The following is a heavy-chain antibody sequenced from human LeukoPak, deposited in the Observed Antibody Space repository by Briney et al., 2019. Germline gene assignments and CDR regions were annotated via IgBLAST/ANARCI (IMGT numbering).Heavy chain of an antibody. Sequence: GGSLRLSCAASGFTFSSYAMSWVRQAPGKGLEWVSSISCSATGTYYADSVKGRFTISRDNSKNTLYLQMDSLRAEDTAVYYCARRADSSSRAFDMWGQGTMVTVS. V-gene: IGHV3-23*01. D-gene: IGHD6-6*01. CDR2: ISCSATGT. CDR3: ARRADSSSRAFDM. CDR1: GFTFSSYA. J-gene: IGHJ3*02.